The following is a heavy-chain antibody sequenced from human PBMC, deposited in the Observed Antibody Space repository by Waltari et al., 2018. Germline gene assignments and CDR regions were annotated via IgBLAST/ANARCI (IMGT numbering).Heavy chain of an antibody. Sequence: EVQLVESGGGLVQPGGSLRLSCAASGFTFSSYWMSWVRQAPGKGLEWVANIKQDGSEKYYVDSVKGRFTISRDNAKNSLYLQMNSLRAEDTAVYYCARVRGYSGYDNDYWGQGTLVTVSS. CDR1: GFTFSSYW. CDR3: ARVRGYSGYDNDY. J-gene: IGHJ4*02. V-gene: IGHV3-7*04. CDR2: IKQDGSEK. D-gene: IGHD5-12*01.